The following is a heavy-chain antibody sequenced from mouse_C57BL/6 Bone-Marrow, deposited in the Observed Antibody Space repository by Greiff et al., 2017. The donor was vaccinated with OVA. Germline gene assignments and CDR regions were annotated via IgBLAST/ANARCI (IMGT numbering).Heavy chain of an antibody. V-gene: IGHV3-6*01. CDR2: ISYDGSN. CDR3: ARAAYYSKSAMDY. Sequence: VQLKQSGPGLVKPSQSLSLTCSVTGYSITSGYYWNWIRQFPGNKLEWMGYISYDGSNNYNPSLKNRISITRDTSKNQFFLKLNSVTTEDTATYYCARAAYYSKSAMDYWGQGTSVTVSS. J-gene: IGHJ4*01. CDR1: GYSITSGYY. D-gene: IGHD2-5*01.